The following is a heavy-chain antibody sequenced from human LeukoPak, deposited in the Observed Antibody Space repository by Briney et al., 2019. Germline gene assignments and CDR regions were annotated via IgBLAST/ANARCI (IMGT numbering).Heavy chain of an antibody. J-gene: IGHJ4*02. CDR3: AHTIVGQWLLLYYFDY. V-gene: IGHV2-5*02. Sequence: SGPTLVNPTQTLTLTCTFSGFSLSTSGVGVGWIRQPPGKALEWLALIYWDDDKRYSPSLKSRLTITKDTSKNQVVLTMTNMDPVDTATYYCAHTIVGQWLLLYYFDYWGQGTLVTVSS. CDR2: IYWDDDK. CDR1: GFSLSTSGVG. D-gene: IGHD3-22*01.